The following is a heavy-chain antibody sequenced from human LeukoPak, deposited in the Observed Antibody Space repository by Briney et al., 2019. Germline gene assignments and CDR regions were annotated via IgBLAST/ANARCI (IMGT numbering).Heavy chain of an antibody. CDR3: ARTSYGSGSYYNSQNYYYYGMDV. V-gene: IGHV1-46*01. D-gene: IGHD3-10*01. CDR1: GYTFTSYY. Sequence: ASVKVSCKASGYTFTSYYMHWVRQAPGQGLEWMGIINPSGGSTSYAQKFQGRVTITADESTSTAYMELSSLRSEDTAVYYCARTSYGSGSYYNSQNYYYYGMDVWGKGTTVTVSS. J-gene: IGHJ6*04. CDR2: INPSGGST.